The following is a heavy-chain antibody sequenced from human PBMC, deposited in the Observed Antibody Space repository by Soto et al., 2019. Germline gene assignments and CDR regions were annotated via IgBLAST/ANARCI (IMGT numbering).Heavy chain of an antibody. CDR2: IYYRGST. Sequence: QLQLQESGPGLLKPSETLTLTCSVSGGSISGDTFYWGWIRQPPGKGLEWIGSIYYRGSTYYNPSLKGRVPMYADTSKNQFSLMLTSVTAADTAVYFCSMTVSDYDTNGYYFTGFDPWGQGTLVTVSS. CDR3: SMTVSDYDTNGYYFTGFDP. V-gene: IGHV4-39*01. D-gene: IGHD3-22*01. CDR1: GGSISGDTFY. J-gene: IGHJ5*02.